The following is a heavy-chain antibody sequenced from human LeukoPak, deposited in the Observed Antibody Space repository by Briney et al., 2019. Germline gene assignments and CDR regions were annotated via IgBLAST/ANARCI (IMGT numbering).Heavy chain of an antibody. CDR3: AIATWDY. V-gene: IGHV3-74*01. CDR2: ITTDGSST. CDR1: GFTFSSYW. J-gene: IGHJ4*02. Sequence: GGSLRLSCAASGFTFSSYWMHWVRQAPGKGLVWVSRITTDGSSTTYADSVKGRFTISRDNAKNTLYLQMSSLRAEDTAVYYCAIATWDYWGQGTLVTVSS.